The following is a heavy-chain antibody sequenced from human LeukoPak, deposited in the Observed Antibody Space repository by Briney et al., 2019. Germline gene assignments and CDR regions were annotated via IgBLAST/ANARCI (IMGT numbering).Heavy chain of an antibody. CDR1: GYTFTDYY. V-gene: IGHV1-2*02. D-gene: IGHD3-22*01. CDR3: ARDSYYDSSGYYSSEYFQH. J-gene: IGHJ1*01. CDR2: MNTENGVT. Sequence: ASVKVSCEASGYTFTDYYIHWVRQAPGQGLEWMGWMNTENGVTKYAQKFQGRFTMTSDTSISTAYMELSRLRSDDTAVYYCARDSYYDSSGYYSSEYFQHWGQGTLVTVSS.